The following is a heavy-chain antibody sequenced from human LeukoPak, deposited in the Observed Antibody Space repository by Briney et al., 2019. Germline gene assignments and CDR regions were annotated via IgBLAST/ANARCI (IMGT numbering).Heavy chain of an antibody. CDR1: GYTFTRYG. J-gene: IGHJ4*02. D-gene: IGHD3-22*01. V-gene: IGHV1-18*01. CDR3: ARDPPYDSSGYYPSH. Sequence: GASVKVSCKASGYTFTRYGVSWERQAPGRWLELMGWISAYNGNTNYAQKLQGRVTMTTDTSTSTAYMELRSLRSDDTAVYYCARDPPYDSSGYYPSHWGQGTLVTVSS. CDR2: ISAYNGNT.